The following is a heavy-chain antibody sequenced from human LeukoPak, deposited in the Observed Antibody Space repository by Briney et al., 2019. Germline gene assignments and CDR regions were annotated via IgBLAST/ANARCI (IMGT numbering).Heavy chain of an antibody. V-gene: IGHV1-69*13. CDR2: IIPIFGTA. CDR3: ARVYNWNDYWFDP. CDR1: GGTFSSYA. D-gene: IGHD1-20*01. J-gene: IGHJ5*02. Sequence: ASVKVSCKASGGTFSSYAISWVRQAPGQGLEWMGGIIPIFGTANYAQKFQGRVTITADESTSTAYMELSSLRSEDTAVYCCARVYNWNDYWFDPWGQGTLVTVSS.